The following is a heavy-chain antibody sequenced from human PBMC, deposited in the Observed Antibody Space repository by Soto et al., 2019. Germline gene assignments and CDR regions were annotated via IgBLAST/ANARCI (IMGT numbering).Heavy chain of an antibody. CDR3: ARDVGHYYDGSGYNINFDY. J-gene: IGHJ4*02. CDR1: GYTFTNYG. D-gene: IGHD3-22*01. Sequence: QVQLVQSGGEVKKPGASVKVSCKVSGYTFTNYGISWVRQTPGQGLEWMGWLSAYSGNTNYTQKFQGRVTMTTDTSTSTAYMELRSLRSDDTAVYYCARDVGHYYDGSGYNINFDYWGQGTLVTISS. V-gene: IGHV1-18*01. CDR2: LSAYSGNT.